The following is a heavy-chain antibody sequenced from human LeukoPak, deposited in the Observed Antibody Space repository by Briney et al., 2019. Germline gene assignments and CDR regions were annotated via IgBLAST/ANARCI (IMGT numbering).Heavy chain of an antibody. J-gene: IGHJ4*02. D-gene: IGHD4/OR15-4a*01. CDR1: GYSISSGYY. V-gene: IGHV4-38-2*01. CDR3: ARGASTVRTTGANY. Sequence: SETLSLTCAVSGYSISSGYYWGWIRQPPGKGLEWIGTVYHSGSIYYNPSLKSRVTMSIDTSKNQLSLKLTSVTAADTAVYYCARGASTVRTTGANYWGRGVLVTVSS. CDR2: VYHSGSI.